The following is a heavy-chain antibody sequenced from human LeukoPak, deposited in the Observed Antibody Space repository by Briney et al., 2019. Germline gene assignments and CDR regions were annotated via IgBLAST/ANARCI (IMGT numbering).Heavy chain of an antibody. D-gene: IGHD2/OR15-2a*01. CDR3: ARLLGTLFDY. V-gene: IGHV3-21*01. Sequence: GGSLRLSCAASEFTFSSYTMDWVRQAPGKGLEWVSSISSSSSYTYYADSVKGRFTISRDNAKNSLYLQMNSLRAEDTAVYYCARLLGTLFDYWGQGTLVTVSS. J-gene: IGHJ4*02. CDR1: EFTFSSYT. CDR2: ISSSSSYT.